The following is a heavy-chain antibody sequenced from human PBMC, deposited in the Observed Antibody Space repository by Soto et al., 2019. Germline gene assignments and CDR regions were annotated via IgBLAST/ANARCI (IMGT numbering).Heavy chain of an antibody. V-gene: IGHV1-18*01. CDR3: ARGRYGDY. Sequence: QVHLVQSGAEVKKPGASVKVSCKASGYTFTSYGITWVRQAPGQGLEWMGWISAHHGNTDYAQKLQGIVIVTRDTSTSTAYMELRSLRSVDTAVYYCARGRYGDYWGQGALVTVSS. CDR2: ISAHHGNT. D-gene: IGHD1-1*01. J-gene: IGHJ4*02. CDR1: GYTFTSYG.